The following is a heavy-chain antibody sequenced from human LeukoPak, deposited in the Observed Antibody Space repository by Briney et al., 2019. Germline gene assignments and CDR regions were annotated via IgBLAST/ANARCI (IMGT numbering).Heavy chain of an antibody. Sequence: PSETLSLTCAVYGGSFSGYYWSWIRQPPGKGLEWIGEINHSGSTNYNPSLKSRVTISVDTSKNQFSLKLSSVTAADTAVYYCARGRYYYDSSGPYHIWGQGTMVTVSS. CDR1: GGSFSGYY. CDR3: ARGRYYYDSSGPYHI. D-gene: IGHD3-22*01. J-gene: IGHJ3*02. V-gene: IGHV4-34*01. CDR2: INHSGST.